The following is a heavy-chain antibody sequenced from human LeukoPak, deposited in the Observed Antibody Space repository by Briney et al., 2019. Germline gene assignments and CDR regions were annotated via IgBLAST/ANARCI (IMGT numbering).Heavy chain of an antibody. D-gene: IGHD3-22*01. V-gene: IGHV4-30-4*01. Sequence: SETLSLTCTVSGGSISSGDYYWSWIRQPPGKGLEWIGYIYYSGSTNYNPSLKSRVTISVDTSKNQFSLKLSSVTAADTAVYYCARNYYDSRGGLDYWGQGTLVTVSS. CDR1: GGSISSGDYY. CDR3: ARNYYDSRGGLDY. J-gene: IGHJ4*02. CDR2: IYYSGST.